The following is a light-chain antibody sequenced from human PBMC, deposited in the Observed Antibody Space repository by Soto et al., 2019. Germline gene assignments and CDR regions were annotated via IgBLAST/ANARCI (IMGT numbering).Light chain of an antibody. CDR1: QGIRSY. V-gene: IGKV1-8*01. CDR3: QQFKSYPIT. J-gene: IGKJ5*01. Sequence: AIRMTQSPPSLSASTGDRVTITFRASQGIRSYLAWYQQKXGKAPKXXIYAASTLQSGVPSTFSGSGSGPECTLTISSLQPEDFGTYDCQQFKSYPITFGQGTRLEIK. CDR2: AAS.